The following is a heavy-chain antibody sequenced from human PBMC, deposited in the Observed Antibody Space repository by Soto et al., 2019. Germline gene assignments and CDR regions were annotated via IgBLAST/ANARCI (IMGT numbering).Heavy chain of an antibody. CDR2: ISGSGGST. Sequence: EVQLLESGGGLVQPGGSLRLSCAASGFTFSSYAMSWVRQAPGKGLEWVSAISGSGGSTYYADSVKGRFTISRDNSKNTLYLQMNSLRAEVTAVYYCAKDRLEWELLYNWFDPWGQGTLVTVSS. J-gene: IGHJ5*02. V-gene: IGHV3-23*01. D-gene: IGHD1-26*01. CDR1: GFTFSSYA. CDR3: AKDRLEWELLYNWFDP.